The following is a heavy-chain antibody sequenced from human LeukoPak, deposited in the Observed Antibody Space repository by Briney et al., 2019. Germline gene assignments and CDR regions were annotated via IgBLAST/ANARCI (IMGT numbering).Heavy chain of an antibody. Sequence: ASVKVSCKASGYTFTSYDINWVRQATGQGLEWMGWMNPNSGNTGYAQKFQGRVTMTRNTSISTAYMELSSLRSEDTAVYYCAREPASSGSYGMDVWGQGTTVTVSS. CDR3: AREPASSGSYGMDV. CDR1: GYTFTSYD. CDR2: MNPNSGNT. D-gene: IGHD3-10*01. J-gene: IGHJ6*02. V-gene: IGHV1-8*01.